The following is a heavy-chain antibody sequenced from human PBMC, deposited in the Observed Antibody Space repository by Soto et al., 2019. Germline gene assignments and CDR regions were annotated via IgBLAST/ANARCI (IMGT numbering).Heavy chain of an antibody. J-gene: IGHJ4*02. D-gene: IGHD3-22*01. CDR3: ARDHLDRYYYDSSGYYPPDY. Sequence: ASVKVSCKASGYTFTSYYMRWVRQAPGQGLEWMGIINPSGGSTSYAPRFQGRVTMTRDTSTSTVYMELSSLTSEDTAVYYCARDHLDRYYYDSSGYYPPDYWGQGTLVTVSS. CDR1: GYTFTSYY. V-gene: IGHV1-46*01. CDR2: INPSGGST.